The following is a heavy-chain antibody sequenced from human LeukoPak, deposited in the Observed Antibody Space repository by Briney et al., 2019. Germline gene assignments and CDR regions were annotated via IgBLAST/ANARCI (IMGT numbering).Heavy chain of an antibody. V-gene: IGHV3-23*01. CDR3: AKSVVGHSYAAPIFDY. CDR2: ISGSGGST. J-gene: IGHJ4*02. D-gene: IGHD5-18*01. Sequence: GGSLRLSCAASGFTFSSYAMSWVRQAPGKGLEWVSAISGSGGSTYYADSVKGRFTISRDNSKNTLYLQMNSLRAEDTAVYYCAKSVVGHSYAAPIFDYWGQGTLVTVSS. CDR1: GFTFSSYA.